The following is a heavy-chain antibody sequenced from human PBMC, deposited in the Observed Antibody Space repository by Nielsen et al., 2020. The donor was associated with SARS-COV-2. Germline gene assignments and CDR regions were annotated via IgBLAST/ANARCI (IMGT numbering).Heavy chain of an antibody. J-gene: IGHJ4*02. Sequence: ASVKVSCKASGYTFTSYDTNWVRQATGQGLEWMGWMNPNSGNTGYAQKFQGRVTMTRNTSISTAYMELSSLRSEDTAVYYCARGGITMVRGVIIPPLGFDYWGQGTLVTVSS. CDR3: ARGGITMVRGVIIPPLGFDY. V-gene: IGHV1-8*01. CDR2: MNPNSGNT. CDR1: GYTFTSYD. D-gene: IGHD3-10*01.